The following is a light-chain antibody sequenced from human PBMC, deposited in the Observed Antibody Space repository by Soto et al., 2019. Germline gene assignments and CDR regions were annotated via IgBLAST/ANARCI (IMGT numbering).Light chain of an antibody. V-gene: IGLV2-14*03. CDR3: SSYASGNTRV. Sequence: QSALTQPASVSGSPGQSITISCTGSSSDVGGYNSVSWYQQHPGKAPQLMIFDVSYRPSGVSDRFSGSKSGNTASLTVSGLRAEDEADYSCSSYASGNTRVFGGGTKLTVL. J-gene: IGLJ3*02. CDR2: DVS. CDR1: SSDVGGYNS.